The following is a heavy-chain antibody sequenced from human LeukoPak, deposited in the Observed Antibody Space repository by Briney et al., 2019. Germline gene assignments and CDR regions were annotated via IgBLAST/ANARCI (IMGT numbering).Heavy chain of an antibody. D-gene: IGHD2-15*01. V-gene: IGHV3-30*02. CDR1: GFTFSTYG. Sequence: GGSLRLSCAASGFTFSTYGIHWVRQAPGKGLEWVAFVQNDESSKYYADSVKGRFTISRDTTKNTVYLQMNSLRVEDTDGFYCAKERSGLVRGGGIWFDPGGQGPLVSVTS. J-gene: IGHJ5*02. CDR3: AKERSGLVRGGGIWFDP. CDR2: VQNDESSK.